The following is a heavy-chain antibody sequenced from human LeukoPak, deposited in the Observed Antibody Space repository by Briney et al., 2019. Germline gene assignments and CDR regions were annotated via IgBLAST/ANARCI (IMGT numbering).Heavy chain of an antibody. Sequence: SETLSLTCTVSGASLSSYFWSWIRQPAGKGLEWIGRFYTGGSTHFNTSLKSRLTMSANTSTKQFSLRLRPVTAADTAVYYCARETSRGLDHWGQGILVTVSS. CDR2: FYTGGST. CDR1: GASLSSYF. V-gene: IGHV4-4*07. CDR3: ARETSRGLDH. J-gene: IGHJ4*02. D-gene: IGHD2-15*01.